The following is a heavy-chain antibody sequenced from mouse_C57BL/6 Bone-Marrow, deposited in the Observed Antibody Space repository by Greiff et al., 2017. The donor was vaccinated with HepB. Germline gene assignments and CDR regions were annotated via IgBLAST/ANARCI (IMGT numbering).Heavy chain of an antibody. V-gene: IGHV1-52*01. CDR1: GYTFTSYW. Sequence: QVQLQQPGAELVRPGSSVKLSCKASGYTFTSYWMHWVKQRPIQGLEWIGNIDPSDSETHYNQKFKDKATLTVDKSSSTAYMQLSSLTSEDSAVYYCARFRGLRRYYAMDYWGQGTSVTVSS. J-gene: IGHJ4*01. CDR3: ARFRGLRRYYAMDY. D-gene: IGHD2-2*01. CDR2: IDPSDSET.